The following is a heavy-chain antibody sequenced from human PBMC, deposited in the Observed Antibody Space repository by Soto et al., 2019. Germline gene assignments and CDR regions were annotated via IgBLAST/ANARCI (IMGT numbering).Heavy chain of an antibody. Sequence: SETLSLTCTVSGGSISSGGYYWSWIRQHPGKGLEWIGYIYYSGSTYYNPSLKSRVTISVDTSKNQFSLKLSPGTAADTAVYYCAGTYYDFWSGPRPHYYYYGMDVWGQGTTVTVSS. V-gene: IGHV4-31*03. CDR1: GGSISSGGYY. CDR2: IYYSGST. D-gene: IGHD3-3*01. J-gene: IGHJ6*02. CDR3: AGTYYDFWSGPRPHYYYYGMDV.